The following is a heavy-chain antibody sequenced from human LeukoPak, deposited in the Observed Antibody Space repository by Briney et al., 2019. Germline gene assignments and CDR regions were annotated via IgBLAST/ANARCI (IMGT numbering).Heavy chain of an antibody. CDR1: GFTFDDYA. D-gene: IGHD6-19*01. CDR3: AKGSGWRLYRYYFDY. CDR2: ISRNSGSI. Sequence: GRSLRLSCAASGFTFDDYAMHWVRQAPGKGLEWVSGISRNSGSIGYADSVKGRFTISRDNAKNSLYLQMNSLRAEDTALYYCAKGSGWRLYRYYFDYWGQGTLVTVSS. J-gene: IGHJ4*02. V-gene: IGHV3-9*01.